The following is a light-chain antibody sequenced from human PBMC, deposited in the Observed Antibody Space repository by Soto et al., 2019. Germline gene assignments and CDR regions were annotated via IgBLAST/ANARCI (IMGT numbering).Light chain of an antibody. CDR3: QQYHTSPWT. Sequence: DIQMTQSPSSVSASVGDRVSMTCRASQGIGKLVSCFQHKPGKAPNTLIYGASSLQSGVPSRFSGTTSGTDVTLTIDSLQPEDSATYYCQQYHTSPWTFGHGTKVE. V-gene: IGKV1-16*01. J-gene: IGKJ1*01. CDR1: QGIGKL. CDR2: GAS.